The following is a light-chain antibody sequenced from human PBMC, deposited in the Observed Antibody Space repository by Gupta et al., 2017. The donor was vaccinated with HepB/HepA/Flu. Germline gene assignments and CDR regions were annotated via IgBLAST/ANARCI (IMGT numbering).Light chain of an antibody. CDR1: SSHFGNYHF. Sequence: QSALTQPASVSGSPGQSITISCTGTSSHFGNYHFVSGFQQHPGKAPKLMIYEVTKRPSGVSNRFSGSKSGNTASLTISGLQTEDEADYYCSSYTTSSTRVFGGGTKLTVL. CDR2: EVT. CDR3: SSYTTSSTRV. J-gene: IGLJ3*02. V-gene: IGLV2-14*02.